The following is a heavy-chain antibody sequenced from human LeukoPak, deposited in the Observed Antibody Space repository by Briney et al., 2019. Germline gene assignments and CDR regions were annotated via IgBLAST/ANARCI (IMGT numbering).Heavy chain of an antibody. D-gene: IGHD2-15*01. Sequence: ASETLSLTCAVSGYSISSGYYWGWIRQPPGKGLEWIGSIYHSGSTYYNPSLKSRVTISVDTSKNQFSLKLSSVTAADTAVYYCASSDCSGGSCYFDYWGQGTLVTVSS. J-gene: IGHJ4*02. V-gene: IGHV4-38-2*01. CDR3: ASSDCSGGSCYFDY. CDR2: IYHSGST. CDR1: GYSISSGYY.